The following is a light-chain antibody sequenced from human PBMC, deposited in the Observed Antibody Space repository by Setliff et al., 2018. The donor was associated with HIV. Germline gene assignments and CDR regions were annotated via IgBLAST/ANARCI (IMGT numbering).Light chain of an antibody. J-gene: IGKJ5*01. Sequence: DIQMTQSPSTLSASIGDSVTITCRASLGIGDSLAWYQQKLGKAPKLLLYGSSFLQDGVAPRFSGSGSGTVFTLTISSLQPEDFASYYCQQYQSTPITFALGTRLE. CDR1: LGIGDS. CDR2: GSS. V-gene: IGKV1-NL1*01. CDR3: QQYQSTPIT.